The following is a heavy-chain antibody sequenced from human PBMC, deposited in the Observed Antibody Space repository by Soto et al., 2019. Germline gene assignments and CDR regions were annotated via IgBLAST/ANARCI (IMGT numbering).Heavy chain of an antibody. D-gene: IGHD3-3*01. CDR3: ATTALEWLLYEESGAV. V-gene: IGHV5-10-1*01. J-gene: IGHJ6*02. CDR1: GYSFTSYW. CDR2: IDPSDSYT. Sequence: PGESLKISCKGSGYSFTSYWISWVRQMPGKGLEWMGRIDPSDSYTNYSPSFQGHVTISADKSISTAYLQWSSLKASDTAMYYCATTALEWLLYEESGAVWGQGTTVTVSS.